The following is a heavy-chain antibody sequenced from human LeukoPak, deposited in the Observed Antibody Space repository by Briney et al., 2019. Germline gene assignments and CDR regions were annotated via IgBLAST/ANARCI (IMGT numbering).Heavy chain of an antibody. V-gene: IGHV3-23*01. J-gene: IGHJ4*02. Sequence: GGSLRLSCAASGFTFSSYAMSWVRQAPGKGLEWVSAISGSGGSTYYADSVKGRFTISRDNSKNTLYPQMNSLRAEDTAVYYCAKCSGGSCYKTPFDYWGQGTLVTVSS. CDR3: AKCSGGSCYKTPFDY. CDR1: GFTFSSYA. D-gene: IGHD2-15*01. CDR2: ISGSGGST.